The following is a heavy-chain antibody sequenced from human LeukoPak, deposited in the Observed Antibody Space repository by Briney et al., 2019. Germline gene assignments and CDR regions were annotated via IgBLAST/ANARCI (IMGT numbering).Heavy chain of an antibody. CDR1: GYTFTSYD. CDR2: MNPNSGNT. J-gene: IGHJ5*02. CDR3: ARVDYGDYGFDP. D-gene: IGHD4-17*01. V-gene: IGHV1-8*01. Sequence: ASVKVSCKASGYTFTSYDINWVRQATGQGLEWMGWMNPNSGNTGYAQKFQGRVTMNRNTSISTAYMELSSLRSEDTAVYYCARVDYGDYGFDPWGQGTLVTVSS.